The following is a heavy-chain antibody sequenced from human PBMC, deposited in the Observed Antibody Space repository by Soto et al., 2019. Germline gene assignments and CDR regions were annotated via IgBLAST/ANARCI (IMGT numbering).Heavy chain of an antibody. D-gene: IGHD2-15*01. CDR1: GYTFTSYA. V-gene: IGHV1-3*01. Sequence: QVQLVQSGAEVKKPGASVKVSCKASGYTFTSYAMHWVRQAPGQRLEWMGWINAGNGNTKYSQKFQGRVTITRDTSASTAYMELSSLRSEDTGVYYCARGTCSGGSCYSFHFDYWGQGTLVTVSS. CDR2: INAGNGNT. CDR3: ARGTCSGGSCYSFHFDY. J-gene: IGHJ4*02.